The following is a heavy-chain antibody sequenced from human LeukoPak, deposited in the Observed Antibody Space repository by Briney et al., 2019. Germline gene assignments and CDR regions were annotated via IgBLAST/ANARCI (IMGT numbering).Heavy chain of an antibody. V-gene: IGHV1-69*13. CDR2: IIPIFGRA. J-gene: IGHJ4*02. Sequence: SVKVSCKASGYTFTSYGISWVRQAPGQGLEWMGWIIPIFGRANYAQKFQGGVTITADDSTSTAYMELSSLRSEDTAVYYCADLVYCSSSSCYEPFNQTWGQGTLVTVSP. CDR3: ADLVYCSSSSCYEPFNQT. D-gene: IGHD2-2*01. CDR1: GYTFTSYG.